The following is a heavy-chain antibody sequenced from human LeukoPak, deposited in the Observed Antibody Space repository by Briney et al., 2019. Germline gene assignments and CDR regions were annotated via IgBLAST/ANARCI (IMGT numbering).Heavy chain of an antibody. D-gene: IGHD6-13*01. Sequence: ASVKVSCKASGYTFTGYYMHWVRQAPGQGLEWMGWINPNSGGTNYAQKFQGRVTMTRDTSISTAYMELSRLRSDDTAVHYCARSGFRIAAAGTQSSFDYWGQGTLVTVSS. CDR3: ARSGFRIAAAGTQSSFDY. CDR2: INPNSGGT. CDR1: GYTFTGYY. J-gene: IGHJ4*02. V-gene: IGHV1-2*02.